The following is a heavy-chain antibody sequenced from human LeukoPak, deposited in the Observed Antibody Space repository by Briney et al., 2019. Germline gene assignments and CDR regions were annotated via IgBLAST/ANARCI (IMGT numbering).Heavy chain of an antibody. V-gene: IGHV4-38-2*01. CDR2: IYHSGST. J-gene: IGHJ3*02. D-gene: IGHD3-3*01. CDR3: ARQLVGYYDFWSGKRGAFDI. Sequence: SETLSLTCAVSGYSISSGYYWAWIRQPPGKGLEWIGSIYHSGSTYYNPSLKSRVTISVDTSKNQFSLKLSSVTAADTAVYYCARQLVGYYDFWSGKRGAFDIWGQGTMVTVSS. CDR1: GYSISSGYY.